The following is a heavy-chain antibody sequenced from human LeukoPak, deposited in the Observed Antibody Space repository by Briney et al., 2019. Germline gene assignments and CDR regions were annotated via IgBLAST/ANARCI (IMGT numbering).Heavy chain of an antibody. CDR3: ARSYDSWSGYFS. V-gene: IGHV4-61*01. D-gene: IGHD3-3*01. CDR1: GDSVSSGSYY. Sequence: SETLSLTCTVSGDSVSSGSYYWSWIRQPPGKGLEWIGYIYYSGTTNYNPSLKSRVTISVDTSKNQFSLKLSSVTAADTAVYYCARSYDSWSGYFSWGQGTLVTVSS. CDR2: IYYSGTT. J-gene: IGHJ5*02.